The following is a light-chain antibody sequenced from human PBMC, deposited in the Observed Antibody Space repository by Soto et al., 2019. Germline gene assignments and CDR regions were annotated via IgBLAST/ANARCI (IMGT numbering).Light chain of an antibody. CDR2: DAS. Sequence: EIVLTQSPATLSLSPGERATLSCRASQSVSSYLAWYQQKPGQAPRLLIYDASNRATGIPARFSGSGSGTDFTLTISSREPEDFAGYYGQQRSNWPRTFGQATKVEIK. J-gene: IGKJ1*01. CDR1: QSVSSY. CDR3: QQRSNWPRT. V-gene: IGKV3-11*01.